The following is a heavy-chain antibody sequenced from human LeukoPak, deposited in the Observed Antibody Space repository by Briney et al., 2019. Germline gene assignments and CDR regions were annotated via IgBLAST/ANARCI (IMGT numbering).Heavy chain of an antibody. CDR1: GDSVSSNSAA. D-gene: IGHD3-3*01. Sequence: SQTLSLTCAILGDSVSSNSAAWNWIRQSPARGLEWLGSTYYRSKWYTDYAVSVKSRISINPDTSKNQFSLQLNSVTPEDTAVYYCARVDLKYYYGMDVWGQGTTVTVSS. J-gene: IGHJ6*02. CDR3: ARVDLKYYYGMDV. V-gene: IGHV6-1*01. CDR2: TYYRSKWYT.